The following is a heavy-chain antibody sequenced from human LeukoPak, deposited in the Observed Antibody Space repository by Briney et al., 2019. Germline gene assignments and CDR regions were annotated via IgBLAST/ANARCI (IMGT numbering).Heavy chain of an antibody. V-gene: IGHV3-23*01. CDR3: AKDFASSGSYYTGDY. D-gene: IGHD3-10*01. CDR2: ISGSGGST. Sequence: GGSLRLSCAASGFTFSSYAMSWVRQAPGKGLEWVSAISGSGGSTYYADSVKGRFTISRDNSKNTLYLQMNSLRAEDTAVYYCAKDFASSGSYYTGDYWGQGTLVTVSS. J-gene: IGHJ4*02. CDR1: GFTFSSYA.